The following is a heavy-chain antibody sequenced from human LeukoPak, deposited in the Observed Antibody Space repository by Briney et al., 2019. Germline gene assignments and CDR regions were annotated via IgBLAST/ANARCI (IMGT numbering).Heavy chain of an antibody. V-gene: IGHV4-30-4*01. Sequence: PSETLSLTCTVSGGSISSGDYYWSWIRQPPGKGLEWIGYIYYSGSTHYNPSLKSRVIISIDTSKNQFSLELSSVTAADTAVYHCARDGGGPEYDYWGQGTLVTVSS. CDR1: GGSISSGDYY. CDR2: IYYSGST. J-gene: IGHJ4*02. D-gene: IGHD2-15*01. CDR3: ARDGGGPEYDY.